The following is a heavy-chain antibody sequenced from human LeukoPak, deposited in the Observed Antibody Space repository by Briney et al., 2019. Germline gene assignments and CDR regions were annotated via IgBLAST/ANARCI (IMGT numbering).Heavy chain of an antibody. CDR3: AKAEIGYCSSTRRYGAFDI. J-gene: IGHJ3*02. V-gene: IGHV3-23*01. CDR2: ISGSGGST. Sequence: GGSLRLSCAASGFTFSSYAMSWVRQAPGKGLEWVSAISGSGGSTYYADSVKGRFTISRDNSKNTLYLQMNSLRAEDTAVYYWAKAEIGYCSSTRRYGAFDIWGQGTMV. D-gene: IGHD2-2*01. CDR1: GFTFSSYA.